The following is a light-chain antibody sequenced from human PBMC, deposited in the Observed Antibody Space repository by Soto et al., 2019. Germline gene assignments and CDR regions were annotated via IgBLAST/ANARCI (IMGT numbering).Light chain of an antibody. CDR2: AAS. J-gene: IGKJ1*01. V-gene: IGKV1-39*01. Sequence: DIQMTQSPSSLSASVGDRVTITCRASQSISNSLNWYQQKPGKAPKVLIYAASSLQSGVPSRFSGSGSGTEFTLTISSLQPEDFATYYCQQSYSTPRFGQGTKGDIK. CDR1: QSISNS. CDR3: QQSYSTPR.